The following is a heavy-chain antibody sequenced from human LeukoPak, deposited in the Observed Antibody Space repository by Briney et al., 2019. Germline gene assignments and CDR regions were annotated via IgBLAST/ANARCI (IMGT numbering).Heavy chain of an antibody. CDR3: ARHRGGATRYAASRRYFDY. CDR2: IYYSGST. V-gene: IGHV4-30-4*08. CDR1: GGSISSGDYY. J-gene: IGHJ4*02. Sequence: PSETLSLTCTVSGGSISSGDYYWSWIRQPPGKGLEWIGYIYYSGSTYYNPSLKSRVTISVDTSKNQFSLKLSSVTAADTAVYYCARHRGGATRYAASRRYFDYWGQGTLVTVSS. D-gene: IGHD2-2*01.